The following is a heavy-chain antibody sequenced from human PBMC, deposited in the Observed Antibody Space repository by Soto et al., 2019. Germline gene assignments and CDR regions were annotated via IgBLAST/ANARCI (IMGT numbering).Heavy chain of an antibody. Sequence: GESPKISCQTSGYTFTHYWIALGRLMPGKGLEWMGIIYPTDSDTRYSPSFQGQVTISADKSISTAYLQWSSLKASDTAVYYCARQVARSGLYYMDVWDKGTTVTVS. D-gene: IGHD3-3*01. V-gene: IGHV5-51*01. J-gene: IGHJ6*03. CDR1: GYTFTHYW. CDR3: ARQVARSGLYYMDV. CDR2: IYPTDSDT.